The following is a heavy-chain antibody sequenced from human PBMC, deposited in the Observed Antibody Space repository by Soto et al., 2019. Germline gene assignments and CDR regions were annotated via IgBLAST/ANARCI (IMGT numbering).Heavy chain of an antibody. CDR1: GGSVSSHY. Sequence: QVQLQESGPGLVNPSETLSLTCSVSGGSVSSHYWSWVRQPAGKGLEWIGRIYISGNTKYNPSFKSRVTMSVDTSKNQVSPRLSSVTAADTAVYYCARELKPYNSGWYFTLSWGQGTLVTVSS. J-gene: IGHJ5*02. V-gene: IGHV4-4*07. CDR2: IYISGNT. D-gene: IGHD6-19*01. CDR3: ARELKPYNSGWYFTLS.